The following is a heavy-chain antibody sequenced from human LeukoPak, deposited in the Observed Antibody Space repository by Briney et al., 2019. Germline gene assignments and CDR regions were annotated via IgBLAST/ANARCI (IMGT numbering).Heavy chain of an antibody. CDR3: AKKGVIVVFEY. D-gene: IGHD3-16*02. J-gene: IGHJ4*02. V-gene: IGHV3-23*01. Sequence: GGSLRLSCAASGFTFSSYAMSCVRQAPGKGLEWVSAISGSGGSTYFADSVKGRFTISRDNSKNTLYLQMNNVRADDTAVYYCAKKGVIVVFEYWGQGTLVTVSS. CDR2: ISGSGGST. CDR1: GFTFSSYA.